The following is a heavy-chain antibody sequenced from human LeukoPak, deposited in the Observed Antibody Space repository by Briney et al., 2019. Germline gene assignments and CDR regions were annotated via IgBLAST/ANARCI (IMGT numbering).Heavy chain of an antibody. J-gene: IGHJ5*02. CDR2: ISGSGGST. D-gene: IGHD3-3*01. CDR1: GFTFSSYA. Sequence: GGSLRLSCAASGFTFSSYAMSWVRQAPGKGLEWVSAISGSGGSTYYADSVEGRFTISRDNSKNTLYLQMNSLRAEDTAVYYCAKGGDFWSGYYDDNWFDPWGQGTLVTVSS. CDR3: AKGGDFWSGYYDDNWFDP. V-gene: IGHV3-23*01.